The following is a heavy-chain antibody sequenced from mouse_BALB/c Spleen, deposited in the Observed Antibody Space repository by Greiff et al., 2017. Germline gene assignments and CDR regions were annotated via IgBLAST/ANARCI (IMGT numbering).Heavy chain of an antibody. D-gene: IGHD1-2*01. CDR2: ISSGSSTI. CDR3: AADGLYAMDY. CDR1: GFPFSSFG. V-gene: IGHV5-17*02. J-gene: IGHJ4*01. Sequence: EVHLVESGGGLVQPGGSRKLSCAASGFPFSSFGMHWVRQAPEKGLEWVAYISSGSSTIYYADTVKGRFTIFRDNPKNTLFLQMTSLRSEDTAMYYGAADGLYAMDYWGQGTSVPVAS.